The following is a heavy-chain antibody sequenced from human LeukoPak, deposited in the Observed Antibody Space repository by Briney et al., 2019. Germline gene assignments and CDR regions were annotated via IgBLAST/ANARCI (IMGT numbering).Heavy chain of an antibody. CDR1: GGSFSGYY. CDR3: ARGYPSELQLGGYFDY. J-gene: IGHJ4*02. Sequence: PSETLSLTCAVYGGSFSGYYWSWIRQPPGKGLESIGEINHSGSTNYNPSLKSRVTISVDTSKNQFSLKLSSVTAADTAVYYCARGYPSELQLGGYFDYWGQGTLVTVSS. D-gene: IGHD5-24*01. CDR2: INHSGST. V-gene: IGHV4-34*01.